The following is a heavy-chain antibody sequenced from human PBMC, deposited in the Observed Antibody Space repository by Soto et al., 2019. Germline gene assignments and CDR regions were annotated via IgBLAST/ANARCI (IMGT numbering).Heavy chain of an antibody. CDR3: ARSSTHRYNGYDYFDY. J-gene: IGHJ4*02. CDR2: ISHSGTT. V-gene: IGHV4-59*01. Sequence: SETLSLTCTVSGGSMSSYYWTWIRQAPGRGLEWIGYISHSGTTNFNPSLKSRVTISVDTSNNQFSLRPGSVTAADTAVYYCARSSTHRYNGYDYFDYWDQGSL. D-gene: IGHD5-12*01. CDR1: GGSMSSYY.